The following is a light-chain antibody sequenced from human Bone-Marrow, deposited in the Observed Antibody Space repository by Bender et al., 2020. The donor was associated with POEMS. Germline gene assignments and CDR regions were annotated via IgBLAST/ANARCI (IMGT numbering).Light chain of an antibody. Sequence: QSALTQPRSVSGSPGQSVTISCSGTSGDVGAYHYVSWYQHYPGKAPKLLIYDVSKRPSGVPDRFSGSKSGDTASLTISGLQPEDEAHYYCCSYAGSRRVFGGGTKLTVL. V-gene: IGLV2-11*01. CDR2: DVS. CDR1: SGDVGAYHY. CDR3: CSYAGSRRV. J-gene: IGLJ2*01.